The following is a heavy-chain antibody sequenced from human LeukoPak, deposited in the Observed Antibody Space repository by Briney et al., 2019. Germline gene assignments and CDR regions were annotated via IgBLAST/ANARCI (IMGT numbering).Heavy chain of an antibody. V-gene: IGHV4-4*07. CDR3: ARAPPPYDFDYYYYYMDV. CDR1: GGSISSYY. J-gene: IGHJ6*03. D-gene: IGHD3-3*01. CDR2: IYTSGST. Sequence: SETLSLTCTVSGGSISSYYWGWIRQPAGKGLEWIGRIYTSGSTNYNPSLKSRVTMSVDTSKNQFSLKLSSVTAADTAVYYCARAPPPYDFDYYYYYMDVWGKGTTVTVSS.